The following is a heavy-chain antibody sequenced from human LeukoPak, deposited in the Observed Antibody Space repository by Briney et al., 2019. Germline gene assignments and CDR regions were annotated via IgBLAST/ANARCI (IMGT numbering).Heavy chain of an antibody. CDR3: ARALVPPYYYGSGELGY. J-gene: IGHJ4*02. CDR1: GYTFTSYY. V-gene: IGHV1-46*01. D-gene: IGHD3-10*01. CDR2: INPSGGST. Sequence: GASVKVSCKASGYTFTSYYMHWVRQAPGQGLEWMGIINPSGGSTSYAQKFQGRVTMTRDTSTSTVYMELSSLRSEDTAVYYCARALVPPYYYGSGELGYWGQGTLVTASS.